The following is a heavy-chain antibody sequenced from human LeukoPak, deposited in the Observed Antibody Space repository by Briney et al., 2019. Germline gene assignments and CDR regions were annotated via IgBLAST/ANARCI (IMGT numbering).Heavy chain of an antibody. CDR2: ISYDGSNK. Sequence: GGSLRLSCAASGFTFSNYGIHWVRQAPGKGLEWVAVISYDGSNKYYADSVKGRFTISRDNSKNTLYLQMNSLGAEDTAVYYCAKGAPATVGSRDYFDYWGQGTLVTVSS. CDR3: AKGAPATVGSRDYFDY. CDR1: GFTFSNYG. V-gene: IGHV3-30*18. J-gene: IGHJ4*02. D-gene: IGHD4-23*01.